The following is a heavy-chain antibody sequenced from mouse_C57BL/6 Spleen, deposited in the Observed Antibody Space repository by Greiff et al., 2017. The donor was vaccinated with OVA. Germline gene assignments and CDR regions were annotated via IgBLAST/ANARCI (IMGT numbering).Heavy chain of an antibody. V-gene: IGHV1-50*01. CDR2: IDPSDSYT. J-gene: IGHJ3*01. CDR3: ARRGYGSSSWFAY. D-gene: IGHD1-1*01. CDR1: GYTFTSYW. Sequence: VQLQQPGAELVKPGASVKLSCKASGYTFTSYWMQWVKQRPGQGLEWIGEIDPSDSYTNYNQKFKGKATLTVDTSSSTAYMQLSSLTSEDSAVYYCARRGYGSSSWFAYWGQGTLVTVSA.